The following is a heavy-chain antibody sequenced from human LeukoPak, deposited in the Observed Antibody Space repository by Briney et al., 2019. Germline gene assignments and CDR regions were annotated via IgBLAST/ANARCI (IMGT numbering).Heavy chain of an antibody. CDR1: GFTFSSYA. J-gene: IGHJ4*02. CDR3: AKDTAVAGPRGDY. Sequence: AGGSLRLSCAASGFTFSSYAMSWVRQAPGKGLEWVSAISGSGGSTYYADTVKGRFTISRDNSKNTLYLQMNSLRAEDTAVYYCAKDTAVAGPRGDYWGQGTLVTVSS. CDR2: ISGSGGST. D-gene: IGHD6-19*01. V-gene: IGHV3-23*01.